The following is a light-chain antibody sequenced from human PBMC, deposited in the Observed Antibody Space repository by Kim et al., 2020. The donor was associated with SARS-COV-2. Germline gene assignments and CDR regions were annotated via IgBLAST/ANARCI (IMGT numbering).Light chain of an antibody. V-gene: IGLV1-47*01. CDR2: RNN. CDR3: ASWDDSLSGLV. CDR1: SSNIGSDY. Sequence: GQRVTISCSGSSSNIGSDYAYWYQQLPGTAPKVLIYRNNQRPSGVPDRFSGSKSDTSASLAISGLRSEDEGDYYCASWDDSLSGLVFGGWTQLTVL. J-gene: IGLJ2*01.